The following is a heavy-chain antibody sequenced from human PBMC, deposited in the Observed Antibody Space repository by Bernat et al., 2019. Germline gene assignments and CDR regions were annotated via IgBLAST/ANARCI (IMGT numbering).Heavy chain of an antibody. V-gene: IGHV4-39*01. CDR3: AARDYDRGLDY. Sequence: QLQLQESGPGLVKPSETLSLSCTVSGGSISSSSHYWGWIRQPPGKGLEWIGAIYYSGNTYYNPSLKSRRTISVDTSKNQFSLKLGSVTAADTAVYYCAARDYDRGLDYWGQGTLVTVSS. CDR1: GGSISSSSHY. D-gene: IGHD4-17*01. J-gene: IGHJ4*02. CDR2: IYYSGNT.